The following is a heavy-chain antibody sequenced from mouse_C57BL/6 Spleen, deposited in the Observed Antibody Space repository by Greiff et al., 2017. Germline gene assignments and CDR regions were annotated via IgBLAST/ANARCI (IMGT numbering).Heavy chain of an antibody. CDR3: ASLLSYAMDY. J-gene: IGHJ4*01. CDR1: GFNIKNTY. Sequence: EVQLQQSVAELVRPGASVKLSCTASGFNIKNTYLPWVKQRPDKGLEWIGRIAPANGNTQYAPKFQGKATITADTSANTAYLQLSSLTSEDTAIYYCASLLSYAMDYWGQVTSVTVSS. CDR2: IAPANGNT. D-gene: IGHD2-1*01. V-gene: IGHV14-3*01.